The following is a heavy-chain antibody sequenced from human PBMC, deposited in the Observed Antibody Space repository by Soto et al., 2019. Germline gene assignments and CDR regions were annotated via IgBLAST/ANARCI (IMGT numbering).Heavy chain of an antibody. J-gene: IGHJ4*02. CDR1: GGSFSCYY. V-gene: IGHV4-34*01. Sequence: SETLSLTCAVYGGSFSCYYWSWIRQPPGKGLEWIGEINHSGSTNYNPSLKSRVTISVDTSKNQFSLKLSSVTAADTAVYYCARGRGYYDSSGSHTFDYWGQGTLVTVSS. D-gene: IGHD3-22*01. CDR2: INHSGST. CDR3: ARGRGYYDSSGSHTFDY.